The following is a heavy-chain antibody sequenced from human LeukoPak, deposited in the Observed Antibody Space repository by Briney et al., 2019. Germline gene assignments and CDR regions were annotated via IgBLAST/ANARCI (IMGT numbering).Heavy chain of an antibody. Sequence: GTSLRLSCAGSGFYFSDYSMHWVRQAPGKGLEWVAFMSYDGSNEFHADSVKGRFTISRDNSKKTLYLQMNSLLSEDTAVYCCARGKGSGAYLIDYWGQGTLVTVSS. CDR2: MSYDGSNE. CDR1: GFYFSDYS. CDR3: ARGKGSGAYLIDY. J-gene: IGHJ4*02. D-gene: IGHD1-26*01. V-gene: IGHV3-30-3*01.